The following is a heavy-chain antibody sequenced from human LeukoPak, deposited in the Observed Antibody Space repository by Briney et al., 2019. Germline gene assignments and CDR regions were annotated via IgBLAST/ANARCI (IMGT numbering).Heavy chain of an antibody. CDR1: GGSISSYY. CDR3: ARYGLNTYYYDSSANRDAFDI. Sequence: PSETLPLTCTVSGGSISSYYWSWIRQPPGKGLEWIGYIYYSGSTNYNPSLKSRVTISVDTSKNQFSLKLSSVTAADTAVYYCARYGLNTYYYDSSANRDAFDIWGQGTMVTVSS. V-gene: IGHV4-59*08. CDR2: IYYSGST. D-gene: IGHD3-22*01. J-gene: IGHJ3*02.